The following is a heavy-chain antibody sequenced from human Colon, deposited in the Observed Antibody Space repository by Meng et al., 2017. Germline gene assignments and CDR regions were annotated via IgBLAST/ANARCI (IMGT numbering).Heavy chain of an antibody. CDR3: ARANSSTWHYFDY. Sequence: GESLKISCAASGFPFSTYTIHWVRQAPGKGPEWVAVISYDGTYKYSADSVRGRFTISRDNSKNTLFLQMNSLRPEDTAVYYCARANSSTWHYFDYWGQGTLVPSPQ. J-gene: IGHJ4*02. CDR2: ISYDGTYK. CDR1: GFPFSTYT. V-gene: IGHV3-30*04. D-gene: IGHD6-13*01.